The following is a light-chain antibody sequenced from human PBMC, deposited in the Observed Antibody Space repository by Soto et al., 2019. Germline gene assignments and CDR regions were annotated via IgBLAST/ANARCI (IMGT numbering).Light chain of an antibody. J-gene: IGKJ1*01. Sequence: EIVMTQSPATLSVSPGERATLSCSASQSVSDRVVWYQQKSGQAPSLLIYAASTRAAGVPARFSGSGSGTEFTLTISSLQSEDFAVYFCQQYADWPKTFGQGTKVDIK. CDR2: AAS. CDR3: QQYADWPKT. V-gene: IGKV3-15*01. CDR1: QSVSDR.